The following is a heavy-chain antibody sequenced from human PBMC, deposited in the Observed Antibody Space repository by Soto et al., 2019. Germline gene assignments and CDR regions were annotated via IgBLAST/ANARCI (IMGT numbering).Heavy chain of an antibody. CDR2: ISYDGSNK. V-gene: IGHV3-30*18. CDR3: AKAEWYYDILTGPDY. Sequence: PGGSLIRSCAAAGFTFSSYGMHWVRQAPGKGLEWVAVISYDGSNKYYADSVKGRFTISRDNSKNTLYLQMNSLRAEDTAVYYCAKAEWYYDILTGPDYWGQGT. D-gene: IGHD3-9*01. CDR1: GFTFSSYG. J-gene: IGHJ4*02.